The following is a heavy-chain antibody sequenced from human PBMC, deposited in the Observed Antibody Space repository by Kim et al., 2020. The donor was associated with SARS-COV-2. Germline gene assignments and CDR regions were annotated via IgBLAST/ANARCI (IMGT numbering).Heavy chain of an antibody. CDR1: GGSISSGGYY. V-gene: IGHV4-31*03. D-gene: IGHD2-2*01. J-gene: IGHJ4*02. Sequence: SETLSLTCTVSGGSISSGGYYWSWIRQHPGKGLEWIGYIYYSGSTYYNPSLKSRVTISVDTSKNQFSLKLSSVTAADTAVYYCARGYCSSTSCGPPFDYWGQGTLVTVSS. CDR3: ARGYCSSTSCGPPFDY. CDR2: IYYSGST.